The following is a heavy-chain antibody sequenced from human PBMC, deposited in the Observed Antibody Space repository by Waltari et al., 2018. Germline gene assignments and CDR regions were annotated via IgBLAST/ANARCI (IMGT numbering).Heavy chain of an antibody. J-gene: IGHJ4*02. CDR2: ICHSGRT. D-gene: IGHD3-10*01. CDR1: GYSISSSYY. V-gene: IGHV4-38-2*01. CDR3: ATTSNYGSGSYRDPIFGY. Sequence: QVQLQESGPGLVKPSETLSLTCAVSGYSISSSYYWGWIRQPPGKGLEWIGSICHSGRTSYNPSLKSRVTISVDTSKNQFSLKLSSVTAADTAVYYCATTSNYGSGSYRDPIFGYWGQGTLVTVSS.